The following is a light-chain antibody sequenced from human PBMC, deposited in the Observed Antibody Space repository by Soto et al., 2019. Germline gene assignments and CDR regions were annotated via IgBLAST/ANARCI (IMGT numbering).Light chain of an antibody. Sequence: EIVMTQSPATLSVSPGETATLSCRASQSVNSNLAWYQQKPGQAPRLLISDASTRAAGLPARFSGSGSGTEFTLTISSLQSEDFAVYFCQQSNNWPKTLGQGTKVDIK. CDR2: DAS. V-gene: IGKV3-15*01. CDR1: QSVNSN. CDR3: QQSNNWPKT. J-gene: IGKJ1*01.